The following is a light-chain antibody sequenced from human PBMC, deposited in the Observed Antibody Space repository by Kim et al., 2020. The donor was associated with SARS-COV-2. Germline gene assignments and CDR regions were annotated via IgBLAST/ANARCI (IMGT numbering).Light chain of an antibody. CDR1: QSISSN. CDR3: QQYDTSLWT. J-gene: IGKJ1*01. CDR2: GIS. Sequence: LSPGEGATLSCRASQSISSNLGWYQQKPGQTPRLLIYGISNRAAGTPDRFSGSGSGTDFTLTISRLEHEDFAVYYCQQYDTSLWTFGQGTKVDIK. V-gene: IGKV3-20*01.